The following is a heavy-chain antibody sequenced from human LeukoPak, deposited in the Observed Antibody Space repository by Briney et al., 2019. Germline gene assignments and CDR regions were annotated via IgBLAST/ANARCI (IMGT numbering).Heavy chain of an antibody. CDR2: IYSGGST. D-gene: IGHD6-19*01. CDR3: ASLNSGWYDC. V-gene: IGHV3-53*01. J-gene: IGHJ5*01. CDR1: GFTVSSNF. Sequence: GGSLRLSCAASGFTVSSNFMSWVRQAPGKGLEWVSVIYSGGSTYYADSVKGRFTISRDNSKNTLYLQMNSLRAEDTAIYYCASLNSGWYDCWGQGTLVTVSS.